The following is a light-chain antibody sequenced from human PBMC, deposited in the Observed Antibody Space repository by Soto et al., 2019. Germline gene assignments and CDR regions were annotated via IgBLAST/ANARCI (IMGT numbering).Light chain of an antibody. J-gene: IGKJ3*01. Sequence: EVLLTQSPATLSLSPGERATLSYRAGQSISNYLAWYQQKPGQAPRLLIYDASNRATDIPARFSGSGSGTDFTLTISSLEPDDFAVYYCQHGGAFGPGTKVEIK. CDR2: DAS. CDR1: QSISNY. V-gene: IGKV3-11*01. CDR3: QHGGA.